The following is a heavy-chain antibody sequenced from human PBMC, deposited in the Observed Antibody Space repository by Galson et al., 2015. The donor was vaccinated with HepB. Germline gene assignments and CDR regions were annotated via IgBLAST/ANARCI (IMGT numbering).Heavy chain of an antibody. J-gene: IGHJ4*02. CDR1: GYNFARYW. Sequence: QSGAEVKKPGESLIISCEASGYNFARYWLAWGRQVPGKGLEWMALLYPADSRTRFSPSFKGQVTISVDKSNRNSYRQWRTLKASDTAVYFCARLNSLFGVIPHYFDYWGQGTRVAVSS. D-gene: IGHD3-3*01. CDR3: ARLNSLFGVIPHYFDY. CDR2: LYPADSRT. V-gene: IGHV5-51*01.